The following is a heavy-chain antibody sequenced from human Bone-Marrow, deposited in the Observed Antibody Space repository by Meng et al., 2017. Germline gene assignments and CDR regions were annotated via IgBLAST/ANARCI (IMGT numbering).Heavy chain of an antibody. J-gene: IGHJ4*02. D-gene: IGHD3-16*01. CDR3: ARVARVKGTGGGGYFDY. CDR1: GGTFSSYA. Sequence: VQRVESGAGWKKPGSSVKASCKGSGGTFSSYAISWVRQAPGQGLEWMGGIIPIFGTANYAQKFQGRVTITADESTSTAYMELSSLRSEDTAVYYCARVARVKGTGGGGYFDYWGQGTLVTVSS. CDR2: IIPIFGTA. V-gene: IGHV1-69*01.